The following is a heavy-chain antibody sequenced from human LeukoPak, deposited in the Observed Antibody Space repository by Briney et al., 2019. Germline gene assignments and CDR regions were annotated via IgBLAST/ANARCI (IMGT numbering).Heavy chain of an antibody. D-gene: IGHD2-15*01. CDR2: INHSGST. V-gene: IGHV4-34*01. J-gene: IGHJ4*02. CDR1: GGSFSGYY. Sequence: SETLSLTCADYGGSFSGYYWSWIRQPPGKGLEWIGEINHSGSTNYNPSLKSRVTISVDTSKNQFSLKLSSVTAADTAVYYCARGLPATGYCSGGSCYGLYFDYWGQGTLVTVSS. CDR3: ARGLPATGYCSGGSCYGLYFDY.